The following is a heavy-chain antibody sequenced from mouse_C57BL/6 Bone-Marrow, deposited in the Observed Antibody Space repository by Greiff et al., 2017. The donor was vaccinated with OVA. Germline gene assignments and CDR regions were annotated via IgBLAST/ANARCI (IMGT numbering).Heavy chain of an antibody. J-gene: IGHJ1*03. CDR1: GYTFTSYW. Sequence: QVQLQQPGAELVKPGASVKLSCKASGYTFTSYWMHWVKQRPGQGLEWIGMIHPNSGSTNYNEKFKSKATLTVDKSSSTAYMQLSSLTSEDSAVYDCASGGGSSYWYFDVWGTGTTVTVSS. D-gene: IGHD1-1*01. V-gene: IGHV1-64*01. CDR3: ASGGGSSYWYFDV. CDR2: IHPNSGST.